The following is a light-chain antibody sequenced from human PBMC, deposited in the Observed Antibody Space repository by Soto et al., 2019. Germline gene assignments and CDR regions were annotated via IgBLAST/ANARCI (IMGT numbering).Light chain of an antibody. CDR2: GAS. CDR3: QQYNDWPPLT. Sequence: EKVLTQSPATLSMSPGERATLSCRASQSVSSNIAWYQQKPGQAPRFLIFGASTRATGIPARFSGSGSGTEFTLTISNVQSEDFGVYYCQQYNDWPPLTFGGGTKVEIK. V-gene: IGKV3-15*01. CDR1: QSVSSN. J-gene: IGKJ4*01.